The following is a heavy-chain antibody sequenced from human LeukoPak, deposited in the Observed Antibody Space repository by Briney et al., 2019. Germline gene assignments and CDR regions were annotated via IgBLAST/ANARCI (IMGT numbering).Heavy chain of an antibody. J-gene: IGHJ6*03. D-gene: IGHD3-16*01. V-gene: IGHV3-21*01. Sequence: PGGSLRLSCAASGFSFSTYSMTWVRQAPGKGLEWVSLTTSSSNYIYYADSMKGRFTISRDNAKNSLYLQMNSLRAEDTAVYYYARVALSWGVPAYYMDVWGKGTTVTVSS. CDR3: ARVALSWGVPAYYMDV. CDR2: TTSSSNYI. CDR1: GFSFSTYS.